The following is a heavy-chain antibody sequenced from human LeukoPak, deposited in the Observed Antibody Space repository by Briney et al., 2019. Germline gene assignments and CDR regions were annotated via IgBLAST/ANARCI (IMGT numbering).Heavy chain of an antibody. Sequence: ASVKVSCKASGYSFTDYYMHWVRQAPGQGLEWMGWIKPNSGDTRSAQKFQGRVIMTRDTSTGTAYMELSSLRYDDTAVYYCATNILVRDIINWFDPWGQGTLVTVSS. CDR1: GYSFTDYY. V-gene: IGHV1-2*02. CDR2: IKPNSGDT. D-gene: IGHD3-10*01. CDR3: ATNILVRDIINWFDP. J-gene: IGHJ5*02.